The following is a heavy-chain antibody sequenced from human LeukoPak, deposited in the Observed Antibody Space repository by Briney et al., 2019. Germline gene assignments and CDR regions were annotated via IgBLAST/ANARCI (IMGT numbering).Heavy chain of an antibody. CDR2: ISAYNGNT. V-gene: IGHV1-18*01. D-gene: IGHD6-13*01. Sequence: ASVKVSCKASGYTFTSYGISWLRQAPGQGLEWMGWISAYNGNTNYAQRLQGRVTMTTDTSTSTAYMELRSLRSDDTAVYYCARDFRGTAAGGYWGQGTLVTVSS. CDR3: ARDFRGTAAGGY. CDR1: GYTFTSYG. J-gene: IGHJ4*02.